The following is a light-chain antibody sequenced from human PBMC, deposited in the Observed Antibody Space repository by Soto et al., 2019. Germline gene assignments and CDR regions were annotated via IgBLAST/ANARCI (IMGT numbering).Light chain of an antibody. J-gene: IGLJ1*01. CDR1: SSDVGGFNY. CDR2: DVT. CDR3: SSYRVSTTLVV. Sequence: QSVLTQPASVSGSPGQSITISCTGTSSDVGGFNYVSWYQQHPGKVPKLLIYDVTNRPSGVSNRFSGSKSGNTASLTISELQAEDEADYYCSSYRVSTTLVVFGTGTKVTVL. V-gene: IGLV2-14*01.